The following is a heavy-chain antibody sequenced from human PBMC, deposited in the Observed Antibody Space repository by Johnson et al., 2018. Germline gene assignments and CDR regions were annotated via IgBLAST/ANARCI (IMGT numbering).Heavy chain of an antibody. CDR1: GFMFSSYG. D-gene: IGHD2-15*01. CDR2: ISGNTDSI. V-gene: IGHV3-48*02. CDR3: ARDLRWELPTYFDY. J-gene: IGHJ4*02. Sequence: VQLVQSGGDLVQPGGSLRLSCAGSGFMFSSYGMNWVRQAPGKGLEWLSYISGNTDSIRYADSLKGRFTVSRDNAKNSLYLQMNSLRDDDTGIYYCARDLRWELPTYFDYWGQGTLVTVSS.